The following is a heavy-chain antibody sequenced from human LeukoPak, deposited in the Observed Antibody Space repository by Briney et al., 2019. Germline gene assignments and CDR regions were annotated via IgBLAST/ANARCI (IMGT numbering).Heavy chain of an antibody. CDR2: IWYDGSNK. J-gene: IGHJ4*02. V-gene: IGHV3-33*06. Sequence: GGSLRLSCAGSGFTYSSYGMHWVRQAPGKGLEWVAVIWYDGSNKYYADSVKGRFTISRDNSKNTLYLQMNSLRVEDTAVYFCAKRGVVIRVILVGFHKEAYYFDSWGQGALVTVSS. D-gene: IGHD3-22*01. CDR3: AKRGVVIRVILVGFHKEAYYFDS. CDR1: GFTYSSYG.